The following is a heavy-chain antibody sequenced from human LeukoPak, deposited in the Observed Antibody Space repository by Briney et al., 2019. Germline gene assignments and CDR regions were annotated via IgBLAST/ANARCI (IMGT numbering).Heavy chain of an antibody. CDR3: ARVGETLFDY. V-gene: IGHV4-39*01. CDR2: IYYSGST. CDR1: GGSISSSSYY. Sequence: SETLSLTCTVSGGSISSSSYYWGWIRQPPGKGLEWIGSIYYSGSTYYNPSLKSRVTISVDTSKNQFSLKLSSVTAADTAAYYCARVGETLFDYWGQGTLVTVSS. J-gene: IGHJ4*02. D-gene: IGHD3-16*01.